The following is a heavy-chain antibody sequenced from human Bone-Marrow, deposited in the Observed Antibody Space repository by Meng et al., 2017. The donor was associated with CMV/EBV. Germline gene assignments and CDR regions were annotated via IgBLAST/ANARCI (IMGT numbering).Heavy chain of an antibody. V-gene: IGHV4-59*01. Sequence: SETLSLTCTVSGGSISSYYWSWIRQPPGKGLEWIGYIYYSGSTNYNPSLKSRVTISVDTSKNQFSLKLSSVTAADTAVYYCARGTYYGMDVWGQGPTVTVSS. CDR3: ARGTYYGMDV. CDR1: GGSISSYY. J-gene: IGHJ6*02. CDR2: IYYSGST.